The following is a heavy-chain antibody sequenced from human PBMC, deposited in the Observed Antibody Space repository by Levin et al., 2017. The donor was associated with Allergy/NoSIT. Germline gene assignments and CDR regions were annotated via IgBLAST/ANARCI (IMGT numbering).Heavy chain of an antibody. CDR3: AIGPNRARLDP. CDR1: GGSFSGYY. V-gene: IGHV4-34*01. D-gene: IGHD1/OR15-1a*01. J-gene: IGHJ5*02. CDR2: INHSGST. Sequence: SETLSLTCAVYGGSFSGYYWSWIRQPPGKGLEWIGEINHSGSTNYNPSLKSRVTISVDTSKNQFSLKLSSVTAADTAVYYCAIGPNRARLDPWGQGTLVTVSS.